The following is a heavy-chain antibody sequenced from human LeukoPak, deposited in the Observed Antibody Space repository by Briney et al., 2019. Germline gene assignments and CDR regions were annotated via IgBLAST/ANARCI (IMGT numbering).Heavy chain of an antibody. D-gene: IGHD2-21*02. Sequence: GGSLRLSCAASGFTFSSYAMPWARQAPGKGLEWVAVISYDGSNKYYADSVKGRFTISRDNSKNTLYLQMNSLRAEDTAVYYCARDRDIVVVTAIHYFDYWGQGTLVTVSS. V-gene: IGHV3-30-3*01. CDR1: GFTFSSYA. CDR2: ISYDGSNK. CDR3: ARDRDIVVVTAIHYFDY. J-gene: IGHJ4*02.